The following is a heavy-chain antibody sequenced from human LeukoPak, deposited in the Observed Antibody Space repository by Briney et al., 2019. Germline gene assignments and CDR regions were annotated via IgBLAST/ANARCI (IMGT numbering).Heavy chain of an antibody. J-gene: IGHJ4*02. D-gene: IGHD3/OR15-3a*01. CDR2: ISSSSSYI. V-gene: IGHV3-21*01. Sequence: PGGSLRLSCAASGFTFSIYSMNCVRQSPGKGREGVSSISSSSSYIYYADSVKGLFTISRDNAKNSLYLHMNSLRAEDTAVYYCARDWTLGGLFDYWGQGTLVTVSS. CDR3: ARDWTLGGLFDY. CDR1: GFTFSIYS.